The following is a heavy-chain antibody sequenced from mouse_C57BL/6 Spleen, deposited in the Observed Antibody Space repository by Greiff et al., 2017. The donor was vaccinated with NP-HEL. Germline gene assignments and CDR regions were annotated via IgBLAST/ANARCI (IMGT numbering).Heavy chain of an antibody. CDR2: IHPNSGST. V-gene: IGHV1-64*01. D-gene: IGHD2-2*01. Sequence: QVQLQQSGAELVKPGASVKLSCKASGYTFTSYWMHWVKQRPGQGLEWIGMIHPNSGSTNYNEKFKSKATLTVDKSSSTAYMQLSSLTSEDSAVYYCARRGGYGYDEGAWFAYWGQGTLVTVSA. J-gene: IGHJ3*01. CDR3: ARRGGYGYDEGAWFAY. CDR1: GYTFTSYW.